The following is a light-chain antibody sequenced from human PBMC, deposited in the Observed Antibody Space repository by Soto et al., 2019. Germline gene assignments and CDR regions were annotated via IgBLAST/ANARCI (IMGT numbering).Light chain of an antibody. CDR3: QQRLLWPQT. Sequence: VLTQSQATLSLSPGERATLSCRASQAVSTYVAWYQHKPGQAPRLLIYDASNRATGVPFRFSGSGSGTDFTLTVSSLEPEDFAVYYCQQRLLWPQTFGQGTK. CDR1: QAVSTY. CDR2: DAS. V-gene: IGKV3-11*01. J-gene: IGKJ2*01.